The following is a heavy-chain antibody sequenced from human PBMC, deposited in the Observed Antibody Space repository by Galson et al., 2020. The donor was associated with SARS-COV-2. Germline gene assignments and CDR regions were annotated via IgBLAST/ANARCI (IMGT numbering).Heavy chain of an antibody. CDR3: ARGQRDLIVVVPAAISFDY. J-gene: IGHJ4*02. V-gene: IGHV1-18*01. CDR2: ISAYNGNT. D-gene: IGHD2-2*01. CDR1: GYTFTSYG. Sequence: ASVKVSCKASGYTFTSYGISWVRQAPGQGLEWMGWISAYNGNTNYAQKLQGRVTMTTDTSTSTAYMELRSLRSDDTAVYYCARGQRDLIVVVPAAISFDYWGQGTLVTVSS.